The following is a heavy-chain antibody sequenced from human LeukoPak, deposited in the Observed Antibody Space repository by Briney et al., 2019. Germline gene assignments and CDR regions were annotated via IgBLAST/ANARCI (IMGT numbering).Heavy chain of an antibody. J-gene: IGHJ4*02. Sequence: PGGSLRLSCAASGFTFGNSWVHWVRQAPGKGLVWVSRINSDGSSTNYADSVKGRFTISRDNAKNTLYLQMNSLRAEDTAVYYCARAFGGSYYDGIDYWGQGTLVTVSS. CDR2: INSDGSST. CDR1: GFTFGNSW. D-gene: IGHD1-26*01. CDR3: ARAFGGSYYDGIDY. V-gene: IGHV3-74*01.